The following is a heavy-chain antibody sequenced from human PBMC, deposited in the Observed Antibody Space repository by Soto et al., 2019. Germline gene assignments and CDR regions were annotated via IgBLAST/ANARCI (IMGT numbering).Heavy chain of an antibody. D-gene: IGHD3-22*01. CDR2: IYYSGST. J-gene: IGHJ4*02. V-gene: IGHV4-31*03. CDR1: GGSISSGGYY. CDR3: ARESPYYYDSSGYYYASFDY. Sequence: LSLTCTVSGGSISSGGYYWSWIRQHPGKGLEWIGYIYYSGSTYYNPSLKSRVTTSVDTSKNQFSLKLSSVTAADTAVYYCARESPYYYDSSGYYYASFDYWGQGTLVTVS.